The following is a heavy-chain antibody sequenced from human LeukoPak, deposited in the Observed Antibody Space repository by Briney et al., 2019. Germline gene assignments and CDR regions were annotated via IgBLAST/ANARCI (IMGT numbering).Heavy chain of an antibody. CDR3: AREDASTMSFDY. CDR1: GGSISSSSYY. V-gene: IGHV4-39*07. D-gene: IGHD3-22*01. Sequence: SETLSLTCTVSGGSISSSSYYWGWIRQPPGKGLEWIGSIYYSGSTYYNPSLKSRVTISVDTSKNQFSLKLSPVTAADTAVYYCAREDASTMSFDYWGQGTLVTVSS. CDR2: IYYSGST. J-gene: IGHJ4*02.